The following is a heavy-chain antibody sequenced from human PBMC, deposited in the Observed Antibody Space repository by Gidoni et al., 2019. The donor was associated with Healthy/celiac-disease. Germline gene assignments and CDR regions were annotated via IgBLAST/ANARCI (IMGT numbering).Heavy chain of an antibody. V-gene: IGHV4-34*01. CDR1: GGSFSGYY. J-gene: IGHJ4*02. CDR3: ARGRDWYSSSWFFGY. CDR2: INHSGST. D-gene: IGHD6-13*01. Sequence: QVQLQQWGAGLLKPSETLSLPCAVYGGSFSGYYWSWIRQPPGKGLEWIGEINHSGSTNYNPSLKSRVTISVDTSKNQFSLKLSSVTAADTAGYYCARGRDWYSSSWFFGYWGQGTLVTVSS.